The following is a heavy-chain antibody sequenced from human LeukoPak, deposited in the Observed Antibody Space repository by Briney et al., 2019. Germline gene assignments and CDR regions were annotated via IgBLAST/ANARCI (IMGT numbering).Heavy chain of an antibody. CDR1: GFSFNTYG. CDR3: ARDRRMATIDY. D-gene: IGHD5-24*01. Sequence: GGSLRLSCAASGFSFNTYGMYWVRQAPGKGPEWVAVISFDGTNTFYADSMKGRFIISRDNAENTVSLQMSSLRSEDTAVYYCARDRRMATIDYWGQGTLVTVSS. J-gene: IGHJ4*02. V-gene: IGHV3-30*03. CDR2: ISFDGTNT.